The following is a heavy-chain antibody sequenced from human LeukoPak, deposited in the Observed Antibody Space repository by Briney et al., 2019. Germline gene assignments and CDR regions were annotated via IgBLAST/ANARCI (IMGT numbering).Heavy chain of an antibody. CDR1: GFSFSDYS. D-gene: IGHD6-6*01. J-gene: IGHJ4*02. Sequence: GGSLRLSCAASGFSFSDYSMTWVRRAPGKGLEWVSSISSSSTYIHYADSVKGRFTISRDNAKNSLYLQMNSLRAEDTAVYYCARETELGYWGQGTLVTVSS. CDR3: ARETELGY. V-gene: IGHV3-21*01. CDR2: ISSSSTYI.